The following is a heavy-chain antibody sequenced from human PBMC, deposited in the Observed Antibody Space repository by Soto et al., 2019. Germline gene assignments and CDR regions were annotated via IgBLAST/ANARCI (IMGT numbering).Heavy chain of an antibody. J-gene: IGHJ4*02. Sequence: SETLSLTCTVSGGSISNRNYYWGWIRQPPGKGLEWIGSIYYSGTTYYSPSLKSRVTISVDTSKNQFSLKLSSMTATDTAVYYCARHQPGYTYGYGIDYWGQGLLVTSPQ. D-gene: IGHD5-18*01. CDR3: ARHQPGYTYGYGIDY. CDR1: GGSISNRNYY. V-gene: IGHV4-39*01. CDR2: IYYSGTT.